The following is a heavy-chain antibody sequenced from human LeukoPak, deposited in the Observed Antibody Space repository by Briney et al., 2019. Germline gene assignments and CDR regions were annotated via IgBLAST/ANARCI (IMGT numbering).Heavy chain of an antibody. Sequence: SGGSLRLSCSASGFTFSDYYMSWIRQAPGKGLEWVSVIYSGGSTYYADSVKGRFTISRDNSKNTLYLQMNSLRAEDTAVYYCASAGIAAAGSYYYYGMDVWGQGTTVTVSS. CDR2: IYSGGST. CDR1: GFTFSDYY. CDR3: ASAGIAAAGSYYYYGMDV. D-gene: IGHD6-13*01. J-gene: IGHJ6*02. V-gene: IGHV3-53*01.